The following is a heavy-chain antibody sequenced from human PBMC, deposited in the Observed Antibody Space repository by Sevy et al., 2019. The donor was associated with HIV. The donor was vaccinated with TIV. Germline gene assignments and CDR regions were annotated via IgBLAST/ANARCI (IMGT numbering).Heavy chain of an antibody. CDR2: TYYRSKWYN. CDR1: GDSVSSNSAA. D-gene: IGHD3-22*01. V-gene: IGHV6-1*01. CDR3: ARESSGYYNHYYYYYGMDV. Sequence: SQTLSLTCAISGDSVSSNSAAWNWIRQSPSRGLEWLGRTYYRSKWYNDYAVSVKSRITINPDTSMNQFSLQLNSVTPEDTAVYYCARESSGYYNHYYYYYGMDVWGQGTTVTVSS. J-gene: IGHJ6*02.